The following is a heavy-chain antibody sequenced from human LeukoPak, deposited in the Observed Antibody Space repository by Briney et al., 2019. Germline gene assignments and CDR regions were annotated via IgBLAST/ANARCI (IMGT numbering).Heavy chain of an antibody. CDR2: IYYSGST. V-gene: IGHV4-59*12. CDR1: GGSISSYY. J-gene: IGHJ6*03. CDR3: ARTGGSFYFYYYMDV. Sequence: SETLSLTCTVSGGSISSYYWSWIRQPPGKGLEWIGYIYYSGSTYYNPSLKSRVAISVDTSKNQFSLKLSSVTAADTALYYCARTGGSFYFYYYMDVWGKGTTVTVSS. D-gene: IGHD1-26*01.